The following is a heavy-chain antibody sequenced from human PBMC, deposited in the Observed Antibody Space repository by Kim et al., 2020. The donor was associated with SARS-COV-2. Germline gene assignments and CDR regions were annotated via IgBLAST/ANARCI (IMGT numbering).Heavy chain of an antibody. Sequence: LKSRVTISVDTSKTQFSLKLSSVTAADTAVYYCAREVVGRIVATSNWFDPWGQGTLVTVSS. D-gene: IGHD5-12*01. V-gene: IGHV4-59*01. J-gene: IGHJ5*02. CDR3: AREVVGRIVATSNWFDP.